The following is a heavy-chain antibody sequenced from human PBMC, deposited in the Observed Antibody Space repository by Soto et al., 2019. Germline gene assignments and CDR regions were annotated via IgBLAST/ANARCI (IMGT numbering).Heavy chain of an antibody. D-gene: IGHD2-2*01. Sequence: PSETLSLTCAVSGGSISSGGYSWSWIRQPPGKGLEWIGYIYHSGSTYYNPSLKSRVTISVDRSKNQFSLKLSSVTAADTAVYYCARSPAATIYYYYYMDVWDQGTTVTVSS. CDR3: ARSPAATIYYYYYMDV. J-gene: IGHJ6*02. CDR2: IYHSGST. V-gene: IGHV4-30-2*01. CDR1: GGSISSGGYS.